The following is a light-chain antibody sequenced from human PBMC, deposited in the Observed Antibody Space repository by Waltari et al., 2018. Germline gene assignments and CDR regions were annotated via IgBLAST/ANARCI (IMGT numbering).Light chain of an antibody. CDR1: QVISGH. Sequence: DIQMSQSPSSLSASVGDRVTITCRASQVISGHLNWYQQKPGKAPNLLIYYTNSLASWVPSRFSGSGSGTEFTLTISSLQPEDFVTYYCQQANSYPLTFGGGTKVEIK. V-gene: IGKV1-9*01. CDR3: QQANSYPLT. J-gene: IGKJ4*01. CDR2: YTN.